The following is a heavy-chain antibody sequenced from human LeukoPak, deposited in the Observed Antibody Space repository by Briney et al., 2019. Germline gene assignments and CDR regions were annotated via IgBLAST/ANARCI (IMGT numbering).Heavy chain of an antibody. V-gene: IGHV1-18*01. CDR1: GYTFTSYG. Sequence: ASVKVSCKASGYTFTSYGISWVRQAPGQGLEWMGWISAYNGNTNYAQKLQGRVTMTTDTSTSTAYMELRSLRSDDTAVYYCARNSLYGDYKRLYFDLWGRGTLVTVSS. D-gene: IGHD4-17*01. CDR3: ARNSLYGDYKRLYFDL. J-gene: IGHJ2*01. CDR2: ISAYNGNT.